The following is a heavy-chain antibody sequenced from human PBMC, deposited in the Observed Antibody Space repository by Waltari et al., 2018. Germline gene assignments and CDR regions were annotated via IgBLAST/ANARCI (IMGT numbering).Heavy chain of an antibody. CDR1: GGTFSSYA. D-gene: IGHD5-12*01. Sequence: QVQLVQSGAEVKKPGSSVKVSCKASGGTFSSYAISWVRQAPGQGLEWMGGIIPILGIANYAQKFQGRVTITADESTSTAYMELNSLRSEDTAVYYCASRAESGYDYRAPFDYWGQGTLVTVSS. J-gene: IGHJ4*02. V-gene: IGHV1-69*04. CDR3: ASRAESGYDYRAPFDY. CDR2: IIPILGIA.